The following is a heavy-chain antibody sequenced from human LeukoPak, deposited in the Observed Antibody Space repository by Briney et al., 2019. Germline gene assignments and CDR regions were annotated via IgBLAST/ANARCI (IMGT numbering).Heavy chain of an antibody. CDR3: AKGLRTGVGPYRGYHYYMDV. J-gene: IGHJ6*03. CDR1: GFTFRSFA. D-gene: IGHD3-16*01. Sequence: GGSLRLSCAASGFTFRSFAMSWVRQVPGKGLKWVATINDNGAGTYYADSVNGRFTVSRDNSYNTVSLQMNSLRDEDTSVYYCAKGLRTGVGPYRGYHYYMDVWGRGATVTFSS. CDR2: INDNGAGT. V-gene: IGHV3-23*01.